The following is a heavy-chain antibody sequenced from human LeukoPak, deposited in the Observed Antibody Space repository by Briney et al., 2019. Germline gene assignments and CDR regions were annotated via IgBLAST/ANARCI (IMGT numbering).Heavy chain of an antibody. CDR3: ARDGWKRAFDI. Sequence: SEALSLTCAVYGGSLSDYYWGWIRQPPGKGLEWIGSIYYSGSTYYNPSLKSRVTISVDTSKNQFSLKLSSVTAADTAVYYCARDGWKRAFDIWGQGTMVTVSS. CDR1: GGSLSDYY. V-gene: IGHV4-39*07. CDR2: IYYSGST. J-gene: IGHJ3*02. D-gene: IGHD2-15*01.